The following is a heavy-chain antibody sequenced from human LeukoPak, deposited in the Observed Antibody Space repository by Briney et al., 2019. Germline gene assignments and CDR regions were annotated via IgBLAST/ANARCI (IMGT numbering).Heavy chain of an antibody. CDR3: AKDAPYSGRVFDC. Sequence: PGGALRLSCGGLGFKFDDYGMHWVRQRPGKGLEWVSLIGGDGGMTHYADSVKGRFTISRDNSKNSVYLQMNSLRTEDTAFYYCAKDAPYSGRVFDCWGQGTLVTVSS. J-gene: IGHJ4*02. D-gene: IGHD5-12*01. CDR1: GFKFDDYG. CDR2: IGGDGGMT. V-gene: IGHV3-43*02.